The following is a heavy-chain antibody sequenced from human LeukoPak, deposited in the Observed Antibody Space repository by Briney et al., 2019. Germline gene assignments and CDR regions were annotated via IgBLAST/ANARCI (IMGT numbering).Heavy chain of an antibody. Sequence: TFXXXAMXWXXXXPGKGLEWVSAXSGSGGSTYYADSVKGRFTISRDNAKNSLYLQMNSLRAEDTAVYYCAKLYYYDSSPDHRVPDYWGQGTLVTVSS. CDR2: XSGSGGST. J-gene: IGHJ4*02. D-gene: IGHD3-22*01. V-gene: IGHV3-23*01. CDR1: TFXXXA. CDR3: AKLYYYDSSPDHRVPDY.